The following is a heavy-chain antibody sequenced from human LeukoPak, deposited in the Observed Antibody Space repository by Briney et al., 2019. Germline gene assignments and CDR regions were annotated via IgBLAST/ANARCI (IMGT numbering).Heavy chain of an antibody. Sequence: SETLSLACAVYGGSLSGYYWGWIRQPPGKGLEWIGEINHSGGTNYNPSLKSRVTISVDTSKNQFSLKLSSVTAAETSAYYCARTGAVPAARGRPDAFNISGQGRMVTVSS. D-gene: IGHD2-2*01. CDR1: GGSLSGYY. V-gene: IGHV4-34*01. CDR2: INHSGGT. J-gene: IGHJ3*02. CDR3: ARTGAVPAARGRPDAFNI.